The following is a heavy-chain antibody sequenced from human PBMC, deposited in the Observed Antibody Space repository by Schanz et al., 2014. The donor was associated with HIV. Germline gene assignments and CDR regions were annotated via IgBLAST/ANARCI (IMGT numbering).Heavy chain of an antibody. Sequence: QVQVVESGGGVVQPGRSLRLSCAASGFTFSTYAMHWVRQAPGKGLESVAFIWYDGSHKYYADSVKGRFTISRDNSKNTTYLQMNRLRVEDTAVYHCARDRNWGFDEGADYWGQGTLLTVSS. J-gene: IGHJ4*02. CDR2: IWYDGSHK. CDR1: GFTFSTYA. V-gene: IGHV3-33*01. D-gene: IGHD7-27*01. CDR3: ARDRNWGFDEGADY.